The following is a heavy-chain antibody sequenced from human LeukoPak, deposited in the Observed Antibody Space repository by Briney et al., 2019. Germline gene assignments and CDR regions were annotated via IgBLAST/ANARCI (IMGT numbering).Heavy chain of an antibody. CDR1: GGSISNY. D-gene: IGHD2-15*01. CDR3: ARSFGGHFDY. J-gene: IGHJ4*02. CDR2: IYYSGST. V-gene: IGHV4-59*01. Sequence: SETLSLTCTVSGGSISNYWSWIRQPPGKGLEWIGHIYYSGSTNYNPSLKSRVTISIDTSKNQFSLRLSSVTAADTAVYYCARSFGGHFDYWGQGTLVTVSS.